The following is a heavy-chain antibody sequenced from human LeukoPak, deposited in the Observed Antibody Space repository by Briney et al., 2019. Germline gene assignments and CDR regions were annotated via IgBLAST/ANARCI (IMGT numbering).Heavy chain of an antibody. CDR1: GYTFTSYG. D-gene: IGHD2-21*02. J-gene: IGHJ4*02. CDR2: VSAYNGNT. V-gene: IGHV1-18*01. Sequence: DSVTLSCNASGYTFTSYGISWVRQPHGQGIEWVGWVSAYNGNTNYAQKLQGRVTMTTDTSTSTAYMELRSLRTDDTAVYYCARDSQRYGGNSADYWGQGTLVTVSS. CDR3: ARDSQRYGGNSADY.